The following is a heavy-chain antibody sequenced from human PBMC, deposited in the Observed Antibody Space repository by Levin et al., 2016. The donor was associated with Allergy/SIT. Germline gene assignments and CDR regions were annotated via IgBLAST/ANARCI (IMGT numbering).Heavy chain of an antibody. CDR3: ARDPGKWNDGYYHY. Sequence: GESLKISCVASGFTFNNYWMTWVRQAPGKGLEWVANIKQDGSEKFLAASVKGRFTISRDNAKTSVTLQMNSLRSEDTAVYYCARDPGKWNDGYYHYWGQGTLVTVSS. V-gene: IGHV3-7*01. D-gene: IGHD1-1*01. CDR1: GFTFNNYW. J-gene: IGHJ4*02. CDR2: IKQDGSEK.